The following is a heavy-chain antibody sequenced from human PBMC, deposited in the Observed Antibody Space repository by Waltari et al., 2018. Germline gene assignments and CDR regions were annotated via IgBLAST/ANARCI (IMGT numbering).Heavy chain of an antibody. CDR3: ARVLRSSWYVNNWFDP. J-gene: IGHJ5*02. CDR2: IYYSGST. Sequence: QVQLQESGPGLVKPSETLSLTCTVSGGSISSHYWSWIRQPAGKGLEWIGYIYYSGSTNYNHSLKSRVTISVDTSKNQFSLKLSSVTAADTAVYYCARVLRSSWYVNNWFDPWGQGTLVTVSS. V-gene: IGHV4-59*11. D-gene: IGHD6-13*01. CDR1: GGSISSHY.